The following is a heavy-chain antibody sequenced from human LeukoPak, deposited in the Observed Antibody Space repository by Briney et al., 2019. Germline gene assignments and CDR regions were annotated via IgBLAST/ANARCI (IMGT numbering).Heavy chain of an antibody. CDR2: ISFEGRNK. V-gene: IGHV3-30*18. D-gene: IGHD1-14*01. CDR3: AKDPGGYYFDN. Sequence: SGKSLRLSCAASGFTFSSFAMHWVRQAPGKGLEWMAVISFEGRNKYYADSLKGRFTISRDNSKNTLYLQMNSLRGEDTAVYYCAKDPGGYYFDNWGQGTVVTVSS. J-gene: IGHJ4*02. CDR1: GFTFSSFA.